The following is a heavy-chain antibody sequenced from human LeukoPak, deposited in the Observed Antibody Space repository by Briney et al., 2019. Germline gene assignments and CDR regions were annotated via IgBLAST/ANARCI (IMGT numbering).Heavy chain of an antibody. CDR1: GGSISSYY. CDR2: IYYSGTT. D-gene: IGHD5-18*01. CDR3: ARVGYSYGRGAFDI. Sequence: SETLSLTCTVSGGSISSYYWNWIRQPPGKGLEWIGYIYYSGTTNYNPSLRSRVSMSVDTSKNQFSLRLSSVTAADTAVYYCARVGYSYGRGAFDIWGQGTMVTVSS. J-gene: IGHJ3*02. V-gene: IGHV4-59*01.